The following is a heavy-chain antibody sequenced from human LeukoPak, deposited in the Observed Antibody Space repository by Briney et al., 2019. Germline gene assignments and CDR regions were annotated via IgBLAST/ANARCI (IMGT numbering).Heavy chain of an antibody. Sequence: GASVKVSCKASGGTFSSYAISWVRQAPGQGLEWMRGIIPIFGTANYAQKFQGRVTITTDESTSTAYMELSSLRSEDTAVYYCASNDYGDYVGYFQHWGQGTLVTVSS. J-gene: IGHJ1*01. CDR3: ASNDYGDYVGYFQH. V-gene: IGHV1-69*05. CDR2: IIPIFGTA. CDR1: GGTFSSYA. D-gene: IGHD4-17*01.